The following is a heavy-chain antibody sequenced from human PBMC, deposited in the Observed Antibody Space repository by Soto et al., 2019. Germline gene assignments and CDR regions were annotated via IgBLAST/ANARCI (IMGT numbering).Heavy chain of an antibody. CDR2: SYYSGST. Sequence: QVQLQESGPGLAKPSQILSLTCTVSGGSISSGGYYWSWSRQHPGKGLEWIGYSYYSGSTYYNPSITSRVTISVDTSKNQFSLRLSAVTAADTAVYYCAKGDCWEIAAAIERDNWFDPWGQGTLVTVSS. CDR1: GGSISSGGYY. D-gene: IGHD6-13*01. J-gene: IGHJ5*02. CDR3: AKGDCWEIAAAIERDNWFDP. V-gene: IGHV4-31*03.